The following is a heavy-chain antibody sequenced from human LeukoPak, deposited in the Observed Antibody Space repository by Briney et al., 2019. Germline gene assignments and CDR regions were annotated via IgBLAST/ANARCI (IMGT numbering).Heavy chain of an antibody. Sequence: GGSLRLSCAASGFTFSNYAMTWVRQAPGKGLEWVSAITGSGGNTYYADSVKGRFTISRDNSKNTLYLQMNSLRAEDTAVYYCASLRFSVVWGQGTTVTVSS. CDR2: ITGSGGNT. CDR1: GFTFSNYA. V-gene: IGHV3-23*01. CDR3: ASLRFSVV. D-gene: IGHD3-3*01. J-gene: IGHJ6*02.